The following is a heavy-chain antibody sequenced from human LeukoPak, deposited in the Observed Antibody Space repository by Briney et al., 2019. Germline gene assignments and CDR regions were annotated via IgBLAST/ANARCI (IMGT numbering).Heavy chain of an antibody. Sequence: PGGSLRLSCAAAGFTFDTYPMNWVRQAPGKGLEWVSSISSSSSYIYYADSVKGRFTISRDNSKNTLYLQMNSLRAEDTAVYYCAKDGSGSYYYTFDYWGQGTLVTVSS. CDR3: AKDGSGSYYYTFDY. CDR2: ISSSSSYI. CDR1: GFTFDTYP. D-gene: IGHD3-10*01. J-gene: IGHJ4*02. V-gene: IGHV3-21*04.